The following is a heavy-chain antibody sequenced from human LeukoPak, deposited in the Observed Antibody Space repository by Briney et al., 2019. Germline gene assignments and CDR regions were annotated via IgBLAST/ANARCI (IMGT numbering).Heavy chain of an antibody. J-gene: IGHJ4*02. CDR2: ISGSGGST. Sequence: GGSLRLSCAASGFTFSSYAMSWVRQAPGKGLEWVSAISGSGGSTYYADSVKGRFTISRDNSKATLYLQMNSLKVEDTAVYYCAKDLVGSSWSRNFDYWGQGTLVTVSS. D-gene: IGHD6-13*01. V-gene: IGHV3-23*01. CDR1: GFTFSSYA. CDR3: AKDLVGSSWSRNFDY.